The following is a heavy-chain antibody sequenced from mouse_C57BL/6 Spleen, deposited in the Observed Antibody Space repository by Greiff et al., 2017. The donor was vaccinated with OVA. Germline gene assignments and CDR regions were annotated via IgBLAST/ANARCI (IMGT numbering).Heavy chain of an antibody. V-gene: IGHV1-80*01. CDR2: IYPGDGDT. CDR1: GYAFSSYW. Sequence: VQLQQSGAELVKPGASVKISCKASGYAFSSYWMNWVKPRPGKGLEWIGQIYPGDGDTNYNGKFKGKATLTADKSSSTAYMQISSLTSEDAAVYFCARKEIPYYAMDYWGQGTSVTVSS. CDR3: ARKEIPYYAMDY. J-gene: IGHJ4*01.